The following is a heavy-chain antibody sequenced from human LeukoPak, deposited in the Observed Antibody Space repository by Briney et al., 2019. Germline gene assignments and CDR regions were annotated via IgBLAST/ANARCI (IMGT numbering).Heavy chain of an antibody. CDR1: GFTVSSNY. D-gene: IGHD6-13*01. CDR3: ARAYSSSWGEYFQH. CDR2: INHSGST. J-gene: IGHJ1*01. V-gene: IGHV4-34*01. Sequence: GSLRLSCAASGFTVSSNYMSWVRQAPGKGLEWIGEINHSGSTNYNPSLKSRVTISVDKSKNQFSLKLSSVTAADTAVYYCARAYSSSWGEYFQHWGQGTLVTVSS.